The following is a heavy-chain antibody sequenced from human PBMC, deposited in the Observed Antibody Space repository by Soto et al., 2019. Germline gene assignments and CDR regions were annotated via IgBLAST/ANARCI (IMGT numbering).Heavy chain of an antibody. CDR1: GFTVSSNY. J-gene: IGHJ5*02. D-gene: IGHD2-21*02. V-gene: IGHV3-53*04. CDR2: IYSGGST. CDR3: ARGRDCGGDCPNGVDP. Sequence: EVQLVESGGGLVQPGGSLRLSCAASGFTVSSNYMSWVRQAPGKGLEWVSVIYSGGSTYYADSVKGRFTISRHNSKNTLYLQMTSLRAEDTAVYYCARGRDCGGDCPNGVDPWGQGTVVTVSS.